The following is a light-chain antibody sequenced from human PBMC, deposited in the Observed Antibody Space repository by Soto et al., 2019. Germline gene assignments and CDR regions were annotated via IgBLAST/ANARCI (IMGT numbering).Light chain of an antibody. V-gene: IGKV1-5*01. CDR2: DAS. J-gene: IGKJ4*01. CDR1: QSISSW. Sequence: IQITQAPSTLSSSVESGVTIPGLASQSISSWLAWYQQKPGKAPKLLIYDASSLESGVPSRFSGSGSGTDFTLTISSLQPEDVATYYCQKYNSAPLTFGGGTKVDIK. CDR3: QKYNSAPLT.